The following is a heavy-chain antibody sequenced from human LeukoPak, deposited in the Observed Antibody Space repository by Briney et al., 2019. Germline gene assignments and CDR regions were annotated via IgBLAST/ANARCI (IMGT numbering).Heavy chain of an antibody. CDR2: ILYTGNT. V-gene: IGHV4-39*01. CDR3: ARPLSPSMIVVVNSFDY. J-gene: IGHJ4*02. Sequence: SETLSLTCTVSGGSISSRSYYWGWIRQPPGKGLEWIGGILYTGNTYYNPSLKSRVTISVDTSKNQFSLKLSSVTAADTAVYYCARPLSPSMIVVVNSFDYWGQGILVTVSS. D-gene: IGHD3-22*01. CDR1: GGSISSRSYY.